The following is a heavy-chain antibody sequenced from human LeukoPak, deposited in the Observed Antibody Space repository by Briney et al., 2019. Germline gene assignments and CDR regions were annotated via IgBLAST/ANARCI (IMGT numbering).Heavy chain of an antibody. D-gene: IGHD3-3*01. V-gene: IGHV1-18*01. CDR1: GYTFTSYG. CDR2: ISAYNGNT. Sequence: GASVKVSCKASGYTFTSYGISWVRQAPGQGLEWMGWISAYNGNTNYAQNLQGRVTMTTDTSTSTGYMELRSLRSDDTAVYYCARVKTPIFRVVTAFDDWGKGPLVTVSS. CDR3: ARVKTPIFRVVTAFDD. J-gene: IGHJ4*02.